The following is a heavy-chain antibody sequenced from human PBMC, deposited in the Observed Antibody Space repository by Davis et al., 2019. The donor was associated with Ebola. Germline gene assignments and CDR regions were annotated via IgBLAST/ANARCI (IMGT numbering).Heavy chain of an antibody. D-gene: IGHD3-22*01. V-gene: IGHV3-30*03. CDR1: GFTFSSYG. CDR2: ISSDGSSK. Sequence: GESLKISCAVSGFTFSSYGMHWVRQAPGKGLEWVAVISSDGSSKYYADSVRGRFTISRDNSKNTLYLQMNSLRSEDMAVYYCARDHVVGITTVGYWGQGTLVTVSS. CDR3: ARDHVVGITTVGY. J-gene: IGHJ4*02.